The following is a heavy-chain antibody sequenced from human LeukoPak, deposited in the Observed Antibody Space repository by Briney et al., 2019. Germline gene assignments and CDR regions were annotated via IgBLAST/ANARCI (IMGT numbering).Heavy chain of an antibody. V-gene: IGHV1-18*01. J-gene: IGHJ6*03. CDR1: GYTFSSHG. Sequence: ASVKVSCKASGYTFSSHGNIWVRQAPGQGLEWMGWISAYNGNTNYAQKLQGRVTMTTDTSTSTAYMELRSLRSDDTAVYYCARVGYYYYYMDVWGKGTTVTISS. CDR2: ISAYNGNT. D-gene: IGHD3-16*01. CDR3: ARVGYYYYYMDV.